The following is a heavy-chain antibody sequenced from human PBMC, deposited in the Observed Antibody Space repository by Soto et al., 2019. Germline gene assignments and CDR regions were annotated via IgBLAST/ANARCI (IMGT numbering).Heavy chain of an antibody. Sequence: GESLKISCKGSGYTFTSYWIGWVRQMPGEGLEWLGVIYPGDSDTRYSPSFQGQVTISADKSINTAYLQWGSLKASDSAIYYCARGAANAGRFSEYWGQGNQVTVSS. CDR3: ARGAANAGRFSEY. CDR1: GYTFTSYW. CDR2: IYPGDSDT. D-gene: IGHD6-25*01. J-gene: IGHJ4*02. V-gene: IGHV5-51*01.